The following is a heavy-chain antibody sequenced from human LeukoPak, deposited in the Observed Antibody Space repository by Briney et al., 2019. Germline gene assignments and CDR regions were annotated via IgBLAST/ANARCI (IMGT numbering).Heavy chain of an antibody. CDR2: IYSGGST. V-gene: IGHV3-53*01. J-gene: IGHJ5*02. CDR3: ARIDDYGDIGDGWFDP. D-gene: IGHD4-17*01. CDR1: GFTFSSYS. Sequence: GGSLRLSCAASGFTFSSYSMNWVRQAPGKGLEWVSVIYSGGSTYYADSVKGRFTISRDNSKNTLYLQMNSLRAEDTAVYYCARIDDYGDIGDGWFDPWGQGTLVTVSS.